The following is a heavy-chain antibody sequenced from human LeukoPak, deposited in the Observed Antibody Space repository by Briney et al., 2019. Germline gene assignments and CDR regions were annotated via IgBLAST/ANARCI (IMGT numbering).Heavy chain of an antibody. CDR2: ISGSGGST. CDR1: GFTFSSYA. CDR3: AKESGDIVLLPAATDY. Sequence: PGGSLRLSCAASGFTFSSYAMSWVRQAPGKGLEWVSAISGSGGSTYYADSVKGRFTISRDNFKNTLYLQMNSLRAEDTAVYYCAKESGDIVLLPAATDYWGQGTLVTVSS. D-gene: IGHD2-2*01. V-gene: IGHV3-23*01. J-gene: IGHJ4*02.